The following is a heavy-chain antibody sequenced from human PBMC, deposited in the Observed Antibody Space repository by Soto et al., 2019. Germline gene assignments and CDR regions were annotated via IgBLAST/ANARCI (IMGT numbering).Heavy chain of an antibody. CDR2: ISYDGSNK. Sequence: PGGSLRLSCAASGFTFSSYAMHWVRQAPGKGLEWVAVISYDGSNKYYADSVKGRFTISRDNSKNTLYLQMNSLRAEDTAVYYCARGPVTGPEHWGQGTLVTVSS. D-gene: IGHD1-20*01. V-gene: IGHV3-30-3*01. J-gene: IGHJ1*01. CDR1: GFTFSSYA. CDR3: ARGPVTGPEH.